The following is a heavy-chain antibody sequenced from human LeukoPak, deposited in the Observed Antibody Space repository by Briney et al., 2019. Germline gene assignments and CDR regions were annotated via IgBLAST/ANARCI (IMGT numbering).Heavy chain of an antibody. CDR3: AKDQDYDFPY. Sequence: PGGSLRLSCAASGFTFSSYSMNWVRQAPGKGLEWVSYISSSSSTIYYADSVKGRFTISRDNSKNTLYLQMNSLRAEDTAVYYCAKDQDYDFPYWGQGTLVTVSS. J-gene: IGHJ4*02. D-gene: IGHD3-3*01. V-gene: IGHV3-48*01. CDR1: GFTFSSYS. CDR2: ISSSSSTI.